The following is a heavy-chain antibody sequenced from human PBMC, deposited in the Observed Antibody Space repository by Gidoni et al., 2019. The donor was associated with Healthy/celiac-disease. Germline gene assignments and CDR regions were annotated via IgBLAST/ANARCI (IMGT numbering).Heavy chain of an antibody. CDR3: AKGLGYSSGWQDNWFDP. CDR2: ISYDGSNK. V-gene: IGHV3-30*18. CDR1: GFTFSSYG. D-gene: IGHD6-19*01. J-gene: IGHJ5*02. Sequence: QVQLVESGGGVVQPGRSLRLSCAASGFTFSSYGMHWVRQAPGKGLEWVAVISYDGSNKYYADSVKGRFTISRDNSKNTLYLQMNSLRAEDTAVYYCAKGLGYSSGWQDNWFDPWGQGTLVTVSS.